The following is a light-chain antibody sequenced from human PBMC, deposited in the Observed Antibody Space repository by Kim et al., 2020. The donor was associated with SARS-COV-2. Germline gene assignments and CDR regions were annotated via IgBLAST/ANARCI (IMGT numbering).Light chain of an antibody. CDR3: QQFDDLPLT. J-gene: IGKJ4*01. Sequence: DIQMTQSPASLSASVGDRVTITCQASQDIRKYLNWYQQKPGKAPRLLIHDASNLQTGVPPRFNGSGSGTDFTFTINILQPEDIATYYCQQFDDLPLTFGGGTKVDIK. CDR1: QDIRKY. V-gene: IGKV1-33*01. CDR2: DAS.